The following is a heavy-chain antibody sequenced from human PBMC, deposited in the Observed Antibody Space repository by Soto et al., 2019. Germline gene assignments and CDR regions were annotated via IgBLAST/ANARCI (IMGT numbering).Heavy chain of an antibody. J-gene: IGHJ4*02. V-gene: IGHV3-30*18. D-gene: IGHD3-22*01. CDR2: ILYDGSNK. CDR3: AKGGSRGWSNLAY. Sequence: QVQLVESGGGVVQPGRSLRLSCAASGFIFNNNAMHWVRQAPGKGLEWVAVILYDGSNKYYAESVKGRFTISRDNSKNTLYLEMNSLRAEDTAVYYCAKGGSRGWSNLAYWGQGTLVTVSS. CDR1: GFIFNNNA.